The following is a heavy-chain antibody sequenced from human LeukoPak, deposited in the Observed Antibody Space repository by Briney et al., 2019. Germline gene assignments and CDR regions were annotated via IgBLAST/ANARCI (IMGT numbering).Heavy chain of an antibody. CDR1: GGSISSSSYY. CDR2: IYYSGST. D-gene: IGHD5-12*01. V-gene: IGHV4-61*01. J-gene: IGHJ2*01. CDR3: ARGAPGYSGYDYPRYFDL. Sequence: SETLSLTCTVSGGSISSSSYYWSWIRQPPGKGLEWIGYIYYSGSTNYNPSLKSRVTISVDTSKNQFSLKLSSVTAADTAVYYCARGAPGYSGYDYPRYFDLWGRGTLVTVSS.